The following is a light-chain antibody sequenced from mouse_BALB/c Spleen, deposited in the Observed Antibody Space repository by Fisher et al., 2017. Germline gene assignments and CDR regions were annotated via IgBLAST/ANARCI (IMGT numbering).Light chain of an antibody. Sequence: DIVLTQTTAIMSASPGEKVTMTCRASSSVSSSYLHWYQQKSGASPKLWIYSTSNLASGVPARFSGSGSGTSYSLIISSMEAEDAATYYCHQRSSYPWTFGGGTKLEIK. CDR1: SSVSSSY. CDR3: HQRSSYPWT. CDR2: STS. J-gene: IGKJ1*01. V-gene: IGKV4-57-1*01.